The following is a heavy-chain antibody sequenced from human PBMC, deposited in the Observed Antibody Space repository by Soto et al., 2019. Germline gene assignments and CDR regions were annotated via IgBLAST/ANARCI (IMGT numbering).Heavy chain of an antibody. V-gene: IGHV3-23*01. J-gene: IGHJ4*02. CDR1: GFIFNNYA. Sequence: EVQLLESGGGLVQPGESLRLSCAASGFIFNNYAMSWVRQAPGKGLEWVSSISGSGSSTYYADSVKGRFTISRDNSKNTLYLQMNSRSAEDMAIYFCAKGELGTDYWGQGTLVTVSS. D-gene: IGHD1-7*01. CDR3: AKGELGTDY. CDR2: ISGSGSST.